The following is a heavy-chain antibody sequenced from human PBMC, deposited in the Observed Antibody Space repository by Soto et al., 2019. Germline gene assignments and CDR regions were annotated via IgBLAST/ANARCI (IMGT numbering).Heavy chain of an antibody. CDR1: GFTFSTYA. V-gene: IGHV3-30-3*01. Sequence: EGSLRLSCAVSGFTFSTYAMHWVRQAPGKGLEWVAVISYDGSNTYYADSVKGRFTISRDNTLYLQMNSLRAEDTAVYYCARDQGRSITCQLDYWGQGTLVTVSS. CDR3: ARDQGRSITCQLDY. D-gene: IGHD2-2*01. CDR2: ISYDGSNT. J-gene: IGHJ4*02.